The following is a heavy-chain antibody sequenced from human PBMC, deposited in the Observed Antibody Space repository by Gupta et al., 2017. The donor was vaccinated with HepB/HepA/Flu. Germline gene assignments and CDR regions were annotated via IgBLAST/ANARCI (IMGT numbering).Heavy chain of an antibody. J-gene: IGHJ6*02. CDR1: GFTFSSYG. CDR2: ISYDGSNK. CDR3: AKDKGSSWYGEGDYYYGMDV. D-gene: IGHD6-13*01. V-gene: IGHV3-30*18. Sequence: QVQLVESGGGVVQPGRSLRLSCAASGFTFSSYGMHWVRQAPGKGLEWVAVISYDGSNKYYADSVKGRFTISRDNSKNTLYLQMNSLRAEDTAVYYCAKDKGSSWYGEGDYYYGMDVWGQGTTVTVSS.